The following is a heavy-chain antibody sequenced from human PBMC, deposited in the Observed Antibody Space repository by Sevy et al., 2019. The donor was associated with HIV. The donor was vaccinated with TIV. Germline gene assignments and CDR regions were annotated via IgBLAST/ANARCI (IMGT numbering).Heavy chain of an antibody. V-gene: IGHV3-21*01. Sequence: GGSLRLSCAASGFTFSSYSMNWVRQAPGKGLEWVSSISSSSSYIYYADSVKGRFTISRDNAKNSLYLQMNSLSAEDTAVYYCARAPENYCSGGSCYHHWGQGTLVTVSS. CDR2: ISSSSSYI. J-gene: IGHJ5*02. CDR3: ARAPENYCSGGSCYHH. CDR1: GFTFSSYS. D-gene: IGHD2-15*01.